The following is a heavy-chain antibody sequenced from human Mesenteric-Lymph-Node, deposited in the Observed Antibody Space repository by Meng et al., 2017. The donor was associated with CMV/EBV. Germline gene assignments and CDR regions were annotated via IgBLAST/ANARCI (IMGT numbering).Heavy chain of an antibody. CDR1: GFTFSSYW. CDR3: ARDIRSYYGQYYFDY. J-gene: IGHJ4*02. V-gene: IGHV3-74*01. Sequence: GESLKISCAASGFTFSSYWMHWVRQAPGKGLVWVSRINSDGSSTSYADSVKGRFTISRDNAKNTLYLQMNSLRAEDTAVYYCARDIRSYYGQYYFDYWGQGTLVTVSS. CDR2: INSDGSST. D-gene: IGHD1-26*01.